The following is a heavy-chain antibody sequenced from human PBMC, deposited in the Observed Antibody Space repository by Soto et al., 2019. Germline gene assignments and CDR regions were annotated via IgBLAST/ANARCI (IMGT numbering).Heavy chain of an antibody. Sequence: QVPLVQSGAEVKKPGASVKVSCKASGYTFTSYDINWVRQATGQGLEWMGWMNPNSGNTGYAQKFQGRVTMTRNTSISTAYMELSSLRSEDTAVYYCARAYGSRAARHPGYWGQGTLVTVSS. V-gene: IGHV1-8*01. J-gene: IGHJ4*02. CDR1: GYTFTSYD. CDR3: ARAYGSRAARHPGY. CDR2: MNPNSGNT. D-gene: IGHD6-6*01.